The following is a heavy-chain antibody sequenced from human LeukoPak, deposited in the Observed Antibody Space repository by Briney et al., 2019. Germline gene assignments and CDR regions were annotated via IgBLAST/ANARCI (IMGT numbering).Heavy chain of an antibody. CDR1: GGSITSDY. CDR2: IENSGRT. Sequence: SETLSLTCIVSGGSITSDYWSWIRQPPGKGLEWIGYIENSGRTEYNPSLMSRITISVDTSKIQFSLMLSPVTAADTAVYYCARGRYGGYFDCWGQGTLVTVSS. V-gene: IGHV4-59*01. CDR3: ARGRYGGYFDC. D-gene: IGHD4-23*01. J-gene: IGHJ4*02.